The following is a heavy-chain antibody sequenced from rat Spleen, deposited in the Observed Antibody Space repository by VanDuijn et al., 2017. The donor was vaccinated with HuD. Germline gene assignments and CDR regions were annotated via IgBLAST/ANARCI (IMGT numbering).Heavy chain of an antibody. CDR2: IWKGGST. CDR1: GFSLTNHN. V-gene: IGHV2-61*01. J-gene: IGHJ2*01. D-gene: IGHD1-1*01. Sequence: QVQLKESGPGLVQPSQTLSLTCTVAGFSLTNHNVHWVRQPPGKGLEWVGAIWKGGSTDYNSALKSRLSISRDTSKNQVFLKMNSLQTDDTGTYYCAKHTTVDYFDYWGQGVMVTVSS. CDR3: AKHTTVDYFDY.